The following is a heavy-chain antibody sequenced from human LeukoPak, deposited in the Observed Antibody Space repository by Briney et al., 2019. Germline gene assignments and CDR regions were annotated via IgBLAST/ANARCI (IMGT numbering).Heavy chain of an antibody. D-gene: IGHD2-15*01. Sequence: ASETLSLTCTVSGGSISTSNYYWGWIRQPPGKGLEWIGNIFYSGSTYYGPSLKSRLTISLDTSRNQFSLKLSSVTAADTAVYYCARGYCSGGTCYPFDYWGQGTLVTVSS. CDR3: ARGYCSGGTCYPFDY. J-gene: IGHJ4*02. CDR2: IFYSGST. CDR1: GGSISTSNYY. V-gene: IGHV4-39*07.